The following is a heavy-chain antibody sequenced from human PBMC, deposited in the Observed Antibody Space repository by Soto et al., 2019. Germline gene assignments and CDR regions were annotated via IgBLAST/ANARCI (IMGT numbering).Heavy chain of an antibody. D-gene: IGHD5-18*01. CDR2: IYWDGDDGQ. CDR3: AHADAARVLAFDY. V-gene: IGHV2-5*02. CDR1: GFSLSTTGVA. J-gene: IGHJ4*02. Sequence: QITLKESGPTLVKPTQTLTLTCTFSGFSLSTTGVAVAWIRQPPGKALEWLALIYWDGDDGQRYSPSLKSRLTITTDTTKNQVVLTTTNMDTMDTGTYYCAHADAARVLAFDYWGQGTLVSVSS.